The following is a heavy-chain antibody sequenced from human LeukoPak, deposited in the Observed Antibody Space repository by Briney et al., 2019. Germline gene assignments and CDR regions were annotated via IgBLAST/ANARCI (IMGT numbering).Heavy chain of an antibody. Sequence: GGSLRLSCAASGFTFSSSSMSWVRQAPGTGLEWVSSISRDGYYIYYTESMKGRFTISRDSAKNSLFLQMNSLRAEDTAVYYCATIAVPGTWYFDLWGRGTLVTVSS. CDR2: ISRDGYYI. CDR3: ATIAVPGTWYFDL. J-gene: IGHJ2*01. CDR1: GFTFSSSS. D-gene: IGHD6-13*01. V-gene: IGHV3-21*01.